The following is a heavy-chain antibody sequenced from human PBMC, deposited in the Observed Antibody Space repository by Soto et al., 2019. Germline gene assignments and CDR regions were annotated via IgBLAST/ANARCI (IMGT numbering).Heavy chain of an antibody. CDR2: IYYSGST. J-gene: IGHJ4*02. V-gene: IGHV4-31*03. D-gene: IGHD3-10*01. CDR1: GGSISSGGYY. Sequence: SETLSLTCTVSGGSISSGGYYWSWIRQHPGKGLEWIGYIYYSGSTYYNPSLKSRVTISVDTSKNQFSLKLSSVTAADTAVYYCARVLLWFGELLSPTYYFDYWGQGTLVTVS. CDR3: ARVLLWFGELLSPTYYFDY.